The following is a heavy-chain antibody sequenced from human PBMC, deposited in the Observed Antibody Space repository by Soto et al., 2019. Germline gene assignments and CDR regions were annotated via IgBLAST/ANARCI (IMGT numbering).Heavy chain of an antibody. J-gene: IGHJ5*02. Sequence: QITLKESGPTLVKPTQTLTLTCSFSGLSRSTSGEAVGWIRQPPGKALEWLALIYREDDKFFNPTLKTRLNIPQNSYKIQVVLTLTHTAPADTATYSCAHYVTASPAGWFDPWGQGGLVTVSS. V-gene: IGHV2-5*02. CDR3: AHYVTASPAGWFDP. D-gene: IGHD3-10*02. CDR2: IYREDDK. CDR1: GLSRSTSGEA.